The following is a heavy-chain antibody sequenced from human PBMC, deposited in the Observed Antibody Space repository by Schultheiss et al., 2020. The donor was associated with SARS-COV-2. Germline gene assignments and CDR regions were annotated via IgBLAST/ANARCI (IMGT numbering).Heavy chain of an antibody. V-gene: IGHV3-13*01. CDR3: AKECEQQLAEGYGMDV. D-gene: IGHD6-13*01. CDR2: IGTAGDT. Sequence: GGSLRLSCAVSVFTFSSYDMHWVRQATGKGLEWVSAIGTAGDTYYPGSVKGRFTISRENAKNSLYLQMNSLRAGDTAVCYCAKECEQQLAEGYGMDVWGHGTPVTVSS. J-gene: IGHJ6*02. CDR1: VFTFSSYD.